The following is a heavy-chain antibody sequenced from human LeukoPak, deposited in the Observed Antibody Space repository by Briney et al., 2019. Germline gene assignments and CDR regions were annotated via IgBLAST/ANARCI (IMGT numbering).Heavy chain of an antibody. V-gene: IGHV3-7*01. CDR1: GFTFSSSW. Sequence: PVGGLRLSCVAPGFTFSSSWMCCGCQALRERREWVSKIKQDGGEKYYVESVRGRFTISRDNAKNSLYLQMNRLRAEDTTVYYCARVYDSSGYYYEQTGYFDYWGQGTLVTVSS. CDR2: IKQDGGEK. D-gene: IGHD3-22*01. J-gene: IGHJ4*02. CDR3: ARVYDSSGYYYEQTGYFDY.